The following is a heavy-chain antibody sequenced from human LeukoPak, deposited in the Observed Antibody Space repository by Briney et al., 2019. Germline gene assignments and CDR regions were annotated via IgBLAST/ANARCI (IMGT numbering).Heavy chain of an antibody. Sequence: PSETLSLTCAVSGGSISSGGYSWSWIRQPPGKGLEWIGYIYHSGSTYYNPSLKSRVTISVDRSKNQFSLKLSSVTAADTAVYYCARGNKGYYYGSGSYYTAEYFQHWGQGTLVTVSS. CDR1: GGSISSGGYS. J-gene: IGHJ1*01. CDR2: IYHSGST. CDR3: ARGNKGYYYGSGSYYTAEYFQH. D-gene: IGHD3-10*01. V-gene: IGHV4-30-2*01.